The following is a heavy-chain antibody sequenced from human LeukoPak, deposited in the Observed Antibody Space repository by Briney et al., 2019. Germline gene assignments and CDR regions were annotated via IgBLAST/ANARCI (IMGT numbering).Heavy chain of an antibody. D-gene: IGHD5-18*01. CDR1: GFTFSSYA. Sequence: GGSLRLSCAASGFTFSSYAMSWVRQAPGKGLEWVSAISDTGGSTFYADSVKGRFTISRDNSKNTLYLQMNSLRAEDTAVYYCAKGRIQSYMAPEYWGQGTLVTVSS. V-gene: IGHV3-23*01. CDR2: ISDTGGST. J-gene: IGHJ4*02. CDR3: AKGRIQSYMAPEY.